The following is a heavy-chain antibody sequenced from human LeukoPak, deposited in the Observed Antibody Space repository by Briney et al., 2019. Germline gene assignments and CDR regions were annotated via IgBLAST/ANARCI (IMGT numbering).Heavy chain of an antibody. CDR3: AKEAW. D-gene: IGHD2-21*01. Sequence: GGSLRLSCVGSGFTFSTSWMSWVRQAPGKGLERVANIKPDETEKYYADSVKGRFTISRDNAKNSLYLQMNSLRAEDTAVYYCAKEAWWGQGTLVTVSS. J-gene: IGHJ4*02. V-gene: IGHV3-7*01. CDR2: IKPDETEK. CDR1: GFTFSTSW.